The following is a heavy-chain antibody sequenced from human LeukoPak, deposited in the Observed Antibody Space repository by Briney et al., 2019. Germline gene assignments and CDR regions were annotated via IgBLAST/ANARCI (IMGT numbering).Heavy chain of an antibody. Sequence: GGSLRLSCAASGFTFSSYAMSWVRQAPGKGLEWVSTISGSGGTTYYADSVKGRFTISRDNSKNTLYLQMNSLRAEDTAVYYCATARGIAAAGTGRALDYWGQGTLVTVSS. CDR1: GFTFSSYA. CDR3: ATARGIAAAGTGRALDY. V-gene: IGHV3-23*01. J-gene: IGHJ4*02. CDR2: ISGSGGTT. D-gene: IGHD6-13*01.